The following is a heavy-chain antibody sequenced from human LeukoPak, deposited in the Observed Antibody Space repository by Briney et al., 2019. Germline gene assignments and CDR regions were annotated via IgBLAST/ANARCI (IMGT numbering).Heavy chain of an antibody. CDR1: GFIFNKYA. CDR3: VKDHEYSYDY. Sequence: GGSLRLSCSAFGFIFNKYAMHWVRQAPGKGLEFVSTISINGDNTYYADSVKGRFTISRDNSKNTLYLQMRSLRAEDTAVYYCVKDHEYSYDYWGRGTLVTVSS. CDR2: ISINGDNT. V-gene: IGHV3-64D*06. D-gene: IGHD4-11*01. J-gene: IGHJ4*02.